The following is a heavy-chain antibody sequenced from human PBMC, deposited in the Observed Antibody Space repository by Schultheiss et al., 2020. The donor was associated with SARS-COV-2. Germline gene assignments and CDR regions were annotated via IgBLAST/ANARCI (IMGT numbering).Heavy chain of an antibody. V-gene: IGHV1-18*01. Sequence: ASVKVSCKASGYTFTSYGISWVRQAPGQGLEWMGWISAYNGNTNYAQKFQGRVTMTRDTSISTAYMELSRLRSDDTAVYYCARLEPETIRYSNYTDYWGQGTLVTVSS. CDR3: ARLEPETIRYSNYTDY. CDR2: ISAYNGNT. D-gene: IGHD4-11*01. J-gene: IGHJ4*02. CDR1: GYTFTSYG.